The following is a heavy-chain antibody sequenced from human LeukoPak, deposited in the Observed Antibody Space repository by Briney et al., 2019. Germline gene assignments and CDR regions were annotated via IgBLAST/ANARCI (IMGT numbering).Heavy chain of an antibody. Sequence: PGGSLRLSCAASGFRFSTHSMNWVRQAPGKGLGWVAYISDDSTTIYYADSVKGRFTISRDSAKNSLYLQMNSLRDEDTAVYYCASGLTGGGAYWGQGTLVTVSS. J-gene: IGHJ4*02. CDR3: ASGLTGGGAY. D-gene: IGHD2-8*02. CDR1: GFRFSTHS. CDR2: ISDDSTTI. V-gene: IGHV3-48*02.